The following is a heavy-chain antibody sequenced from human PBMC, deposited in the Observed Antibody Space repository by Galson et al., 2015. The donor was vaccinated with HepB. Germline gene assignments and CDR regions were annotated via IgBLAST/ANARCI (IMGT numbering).Heavy chain of an antibody. D-gene: IGHD3-10*01. CDR1: GYTFTSYG. J-gene: IGHJ4*02. CDR2: ISAYNGNT. V-gene: IGHV1-18*01. CDR3: ARRGILWFGELSAVSRYYFDY. Sequence: SVKVSCKASGYTFTSYGISWVRQAPGQGLEWMGWISAYNGNTNYAQKLQGRVTMTTDTSTSTAYMELRSLRSDDTAVYYCARRGILWFGELSAVSRYYFDYWGQGTLVTVSS.